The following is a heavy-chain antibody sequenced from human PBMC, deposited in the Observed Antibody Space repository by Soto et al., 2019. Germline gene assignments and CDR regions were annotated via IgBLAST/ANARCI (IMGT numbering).Heavy chain of an antibody. Sequence: QLQLQESGSGLVKPSQTLSLTCAVSGGSISSGGYSWSWIRQPPGKGLEWIGFIYHSGSTYYNPSLKSRVTISVDRSKNQFSLKLSSVTAADTAVYYCARFSRTGNRGFDPWGQGTLVTVSS. CDR1: GGSISSGGYS. J-gene: IGHJ5*02. D-gene: IGHD1-1*01. CDR2: IYHSGST. CDR3: ARFSRTGNRGFDP. V-gene: IGHV4-30-2*01.